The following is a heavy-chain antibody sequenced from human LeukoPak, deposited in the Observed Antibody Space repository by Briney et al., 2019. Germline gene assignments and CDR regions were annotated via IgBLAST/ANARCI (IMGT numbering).Heavy chain of an antibody. CDR3: ARASSKQLAGYLPDGFDI. Sequence: GGSLTLSCPASGFTFSSYSMNWVRQAPGKGLEWVSSISSSGTYVYYADSVKGRFTISTDNAKNSLSLQMNSLRADDAAVYYCARASSKQLAGYLPDGFDIWGQGTMVTVSS. CDR2: ISSSGTYV. V-gene: IGHV3-21*01. J-gene: IGHJ3*02. CDR1: GFTFSSYS. D-gene: IGHD3-9*01.